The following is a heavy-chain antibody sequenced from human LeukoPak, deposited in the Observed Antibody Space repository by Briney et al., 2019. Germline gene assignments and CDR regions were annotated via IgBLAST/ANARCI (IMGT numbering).Heavy chain of an antibody. CDR1: GYTLTELS. V-gene: IGHV1-24*01. J-gene: IGHJ3*02. CDR2: FDPEDGET. Sequence: ASVKVSCKVSGYTLTELSMHWVRQAPGKGLEWMGGFDPEDGETIYAQKFQGRVTMTEDTSTDTAYMELSSLRSEDTAVYYCATGSYGLNSGDDGAFDIWGQGTMVTVSS. CDR3: ATGSYGLNSGDDGAFDI. D-gene: IGHD1-26*01.